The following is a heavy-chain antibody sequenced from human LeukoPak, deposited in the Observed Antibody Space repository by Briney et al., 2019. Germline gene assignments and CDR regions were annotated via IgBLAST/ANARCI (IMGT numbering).Heavy chain of an antibody. V-gene: IGHV4-38-2*02. Sequence: SETLSLTCTVSGYSISSGYYWGWIRQPPGKGLEWIGSIYHSGSTYYNPSLKSRVTISVDTSKNQFSLKLSSVTAADTAVYYCARERGGLWLNWGQGTLVTVSS. J-gene: IGHJ4*02. CDR2: IYHSGST. CDR3: ARERGGLWLN. D-gene: IGHD5-18*01. CDR1: GYSISSGYY.